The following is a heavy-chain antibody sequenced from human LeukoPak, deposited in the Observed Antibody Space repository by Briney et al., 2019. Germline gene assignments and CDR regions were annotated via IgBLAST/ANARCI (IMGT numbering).Heavy chain of an antibody. CDR1: GFTASILY. Sequence: GGSLRLSCVASGFTASILYMHWVRQAPGKGLEWVSAIYTGGATYYADSVKGRFTISRDDSKNSLYLQMNSLRAEDTAVYYCARDYDILTGYYSGYWGQGTLVTVSS. CDR3: ARDYDILTGYYSGY. D-gene: IGHD3-9*01. CDR2: IYTGGAT. J-gene: IGHJ4*02. V-gene: IGHV3-66*01.